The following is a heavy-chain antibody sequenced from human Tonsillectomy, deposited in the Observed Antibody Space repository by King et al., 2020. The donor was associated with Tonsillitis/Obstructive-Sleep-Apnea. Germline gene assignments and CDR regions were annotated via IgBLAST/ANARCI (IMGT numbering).Heavy chain of an antibody. CDR2: ISVDGGST. D-gene: IGHD4-11*01. Sequence: VQLVESGGGVVQPGGSLRLSCAASGFTFDDYAMHWVRQAPGKGLEWVSLISVDGGSTYYGDSVKGRFTISRDNSKNSLYLQMNSLRTEDTALYYCGKGNGYSNWDAFDIWGQGTMVTVSS. J-gene: IGHJ3*02. CDR3: GKGNGYSNWDAFDI. CDR1: GFTFDDYA. V-gene: IGHV3-43*02.